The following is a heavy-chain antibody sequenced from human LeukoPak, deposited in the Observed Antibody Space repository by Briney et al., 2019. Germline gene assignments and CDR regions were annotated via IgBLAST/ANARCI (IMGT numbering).Heavy chain of an antibody. J-gene: IGHJ4*02. CDR3: AHRGSYYGLNFDY. CDR2: IYHSGIT. D-gene: IGHD1-26*01. Sequence: TSETLPLTCAVSGYSISSGYYWGWIRQPPGKGLEWIGSIYHSGITYYNPSLKSRVTISVETSKNQFSLKLSSVTAADTAVYYCAHRGSYYGLNFDYWGQGALVTVSS. V-gene: IGHV4-38-2*01. CDR1: GYSISSGYY.